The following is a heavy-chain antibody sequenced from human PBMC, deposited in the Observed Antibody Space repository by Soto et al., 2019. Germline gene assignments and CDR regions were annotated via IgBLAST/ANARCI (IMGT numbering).Heavy chain of an antibody. CDR3: ARKPYSSSWSDY. D-gene: IGHD6-13*01. V-gene: IGHV3-11*01. CDR1: GFTFSDYY. J-gene: IGHJ4*02. Sequence: QVPLVESGGGLVKPGGSLRLSCAASGFTFSDYYMSWIRQAPGKGLEWVSYISRSGSTIYYADSVKGRFTISRDNAKNSLYLQMNSLRAEDTAVYFCARKPYSSSWSDYWGQGTLVTVSS. CDR2: ISRSGSTI.